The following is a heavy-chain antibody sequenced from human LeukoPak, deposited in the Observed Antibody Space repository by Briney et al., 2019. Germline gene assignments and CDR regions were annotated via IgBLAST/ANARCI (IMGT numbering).Heavy chain of an antibody. J-gene: IGHJ3*02. D-gene: IGHD3-3*01. V-gene: IGHV1-69*06. CDR3: ARGALYPPDAFDI. Sequence: SVKVSCKASGGTFSSYAISWVRQAPGQGLEWMGGIIPIFGTANYAQKFQGRVTITADKSTSTAYMELSSLRSEDTAVYYCARGALYPPDAFDIWGQGTKVTVSS. CDR1: GGTFSSYA. CDR2: IIPIFGTA.